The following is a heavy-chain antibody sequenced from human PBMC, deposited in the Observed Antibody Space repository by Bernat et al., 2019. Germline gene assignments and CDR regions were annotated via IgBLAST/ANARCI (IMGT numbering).Heavy chain of an antibody. CDR1: GGSISSSSYY. CDR3: ARPVAAAGSFDY. D-gene: IGHD6-13*01. Sequence: QVQLQESGPGLVKPSETLSLTCTVSGGSISSSSYYWGWIRQPPGKGLEWIGSIYYSGSTYYNPSLKSRVTISVDTSKNQFSLKLSSVTAADTAVYYCARPVAAAGSFDYWGQGTLVTVSS. CDR2: IYYSGST. V-gene: IGHV4-39*01. J-gene: IGHJ4*02.